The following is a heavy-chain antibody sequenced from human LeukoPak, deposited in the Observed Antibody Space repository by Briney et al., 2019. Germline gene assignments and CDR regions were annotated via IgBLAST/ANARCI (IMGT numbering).Heavy chain of an antibody. CDR1: GGSISSSSYY. CDR2: MYYSGST. Sequence: SGTLSLTCTVSGGSISSSSYYWGWIRQPPGKGLEWIGSMYYSGSTYYNPSLKSRITISVDTSKNQFSLKLSSVTAADTAVYYCAGQCSGGTCGFDYWGQGTLVTVSS. D-gene: IGHD2-15*01. J-gene: IGHJ4*02. V-gene: IGHV4-39*01. CDR3: AGQCSGGTCGFDY.